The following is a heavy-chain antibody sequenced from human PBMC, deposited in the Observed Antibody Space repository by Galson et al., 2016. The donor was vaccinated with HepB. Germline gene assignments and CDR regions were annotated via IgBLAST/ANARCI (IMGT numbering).Heavy chain of an antibody. CDR2: ISNGDTT. CDR3: ARDGFYDFWRATGAFDS. D-gene: IGHD3-3*01. Sequence: SLRLSCAASGFSVSSNYMSWVRQAPGKGLEWVSLISNGDTTYYADSVKGRFTISRDISKNTLFLQMNSLTPEDTAVYYCARDGFYDFWRATGAFDSWGQGTTVTVSS. J-gene: IGHJ3*02. V-gene: IGHV3-66*01. CDR1: GFSVSSNY.